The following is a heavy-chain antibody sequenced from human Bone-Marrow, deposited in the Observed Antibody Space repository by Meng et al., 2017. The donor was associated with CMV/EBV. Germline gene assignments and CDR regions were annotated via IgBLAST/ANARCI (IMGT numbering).Heavy chain of an antibody. CDR3: ARVTGRRRLNYYYYGMDV. D-gene: IGHD6-25*01. CDR1: GGTFSSYA. Sequence: SEKVSCKASGGTFSSYAISWVRQAPGQGLEWMGGIIPIFGTANYAQKFQGRVTITTDESTSTAYMELSSLRSEDTAVYYCARVTGRRRLNYYYYGMDVWGQGTTVTVSS. V-gene: IGHV1-69*05. CDR2: IIPIFGTA. J-gene: IGHJ6*02.